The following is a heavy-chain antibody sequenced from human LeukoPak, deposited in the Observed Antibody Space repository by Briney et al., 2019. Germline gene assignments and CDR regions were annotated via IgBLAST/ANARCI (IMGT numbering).Heavy chain of an antibody. CDR3: ARSPESGGNVFDI. D-gene: IGHD1-14*01. V-gene: IGHV3-72*01. Sequence: PGGSLRLSCAASGFTFSDHYIDWVRQAPGKGLEWVGRMRNKANSYTTENAASVKGRLTLSRDDSKRLVLLQLNSLKIEDTAVYYCARSPESGGNVFDIWGQGTMVTVSS. J-gene: IGHJ3*02. CDR2: MRNKANSYTT. CDR1: GFTFSDHY.